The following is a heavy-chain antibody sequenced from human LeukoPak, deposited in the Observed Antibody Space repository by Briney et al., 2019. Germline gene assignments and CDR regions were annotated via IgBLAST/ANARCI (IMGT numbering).Heavy chain of an antibody. CDR1: GGSISSGSYY. D-gene: IGHD1-26*01. CDR3: ARSPNPTPWEDY. CDR2: ISYSGST. V-gene: IGHV4-61*10. Sequence: KASQTLSLTCTVSGGSISSGSYYWSWIRQPAGKGLEWIGYISYSGSTNYSPSLESRVTMSVDTSKNQFSLKLSSVTAADTAVYYCARSPNPTPWEDYWGQGTLVTVSS. J-gene: IGHJ4*02.